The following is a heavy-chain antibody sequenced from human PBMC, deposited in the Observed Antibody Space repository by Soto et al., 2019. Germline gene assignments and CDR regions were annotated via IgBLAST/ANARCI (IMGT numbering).Heavy chain of an antibody. Sequence: PGGSLRLSCATSGFTFSSYGMHWVRQAPGKGLERVSFIWYDGSNTYYADSVKGRFTISRDNSKNTLYLQMNNLRAEDTALYYCPKRDHLAFWGTFNCFDPWRQGYLVTVSS. D-gene: IGHD3-16*01. CDR3: PKRDHLAFWGTFNCFDP. CDR1: GFTFSSYG. CDR2: IWYDGSNT. V-gene: IGHV3-30*02. J-gene: IGHJ5*02.